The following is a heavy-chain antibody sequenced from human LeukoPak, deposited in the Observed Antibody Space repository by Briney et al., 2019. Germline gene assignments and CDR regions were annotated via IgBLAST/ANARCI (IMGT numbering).Heavy chain of an antibody. J-gene: IGHJ4*02. CDR3: ARAFFIAAAGTGLFDY. D-gene: IGHD6-13*01. Sequence: GGSLRLSCAASGLTFSSHWMHWVRQAPGKGLVWVSRITNDGSSTTYADSVKGRFTISRDNAKNSLYLQMNSLRAEDTAVYYCARAFFIAAAGTGLFDYWGQGTLVTVSS. V-gene: IGHV3-74*01. CDR2: ITNDGSST. CDR1: GLTFSSHW.